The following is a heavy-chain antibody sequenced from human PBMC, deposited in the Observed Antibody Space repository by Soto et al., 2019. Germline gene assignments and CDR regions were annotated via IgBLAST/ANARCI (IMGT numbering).Heavy chain of an antibody. CDR3: AVVGAAANYYYYRIEV. CDR1: GGAFSVYY. D-gene: IGHD6-13*01. V-gene: IGHV4-34*01. J-gene: IGHJ6*02. CDR2: INHSGST. Sequence: AEPLSLTCAVYGGAFSVYYWSWIRQPPGKGLEWIGEINHSGSTNYNPSLKSRVTISVDTSKNQFSLKLSSVTAADTAVYYCAVVGAAANYYYYRIEVWGPGTTVTV.